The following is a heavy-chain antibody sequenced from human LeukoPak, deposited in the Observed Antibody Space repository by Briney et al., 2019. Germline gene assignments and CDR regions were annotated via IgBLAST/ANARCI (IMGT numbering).Heavy chain of an antibody. CDR1: GFTFSNHF. Sequence: PGGPLRLSCAASGFTFSNHFMSWVRQAPGKRLEWVSGISNSGGNTDYADSVKGRFTIFRDTSKNMLYLQMSSLRAEDTAIYYCAKVGSLVRGVFGAFDIWGPGTMVTVSS. J-gene: IGHJ3*02. CDR2: ISNSGGNT. D-gene: IGHD3-10*01. CDR3: AKVGSLVRGVFGAFDI. V-gene: IGHV3-23*01.